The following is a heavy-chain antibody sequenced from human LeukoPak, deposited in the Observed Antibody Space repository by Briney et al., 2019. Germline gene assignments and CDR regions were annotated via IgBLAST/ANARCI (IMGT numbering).Heavy chain of an antibody. D-gene: IGHD4-17*01. CDR2: IYTSGST. J-gene: IGHJ6*02. V-gene: IGHV4-4*07. Sequence: SETLSLTCTVSGGSISSYYWSWIRQPAGKGLEWIGRIYTSGSTNYNPSLKSRVTMSVDTSKNQFSLKLSSVTAADTAVYYCARDLVYGDYQGRYYYYGMNVWGQGTTVTVSS. CDR1: GGSISSYY. CDR3: ARDLVYGDYQGRYYYYGMNV.